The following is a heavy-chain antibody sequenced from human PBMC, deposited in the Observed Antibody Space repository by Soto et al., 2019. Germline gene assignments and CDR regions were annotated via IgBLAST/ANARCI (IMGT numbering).Heavy chain of an antibody. CDR2: ISYDGSNK. Sequence: GGSLRLSCAASGFTFSSYGMHWVRQAPGKGLEWVAVISYDGSNKYYADSVKGRFTISRDNSKNTLYLQMNSLRAEDTAVYYCAKTGGYDFWSGRYFDYWGQGTLVTVSS. D-gene: IGHD3-3*01. V-gene: IGHV3-30*18. J-gene: IGHJ4*02. CDR1: GFTFSSYG. CDR3: AKTGGYDFWSGRYFDY.